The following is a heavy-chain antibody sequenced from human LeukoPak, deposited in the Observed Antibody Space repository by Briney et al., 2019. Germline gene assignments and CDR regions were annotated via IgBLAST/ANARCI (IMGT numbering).Heavy chain of an antibody. Sequence: SETLSLTCTVSGDSISTSNSYWGWIRQPPGKALEWIAEIIHTGSTNYRPSLKSRVTISLDTSKNQFSLKLSSVTAADPAVYYCVSGWTFTTPWGRVGGTSSRRGRYFDYWGQGTLVTVSS. J-gene: IGHJ4*02. CDR2: IIHTGST. CDR1: GDSISTSNSY. CDR3: VSGWTFTTPWGRVGGTSSRRGRYFDY. D-gene: IGHD6-19*01. V-gene: IGHV4-39*01.